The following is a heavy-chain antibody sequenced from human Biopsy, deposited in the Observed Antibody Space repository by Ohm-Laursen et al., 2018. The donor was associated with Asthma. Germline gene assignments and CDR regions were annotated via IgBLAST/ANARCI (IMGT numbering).Heavy chain of an antibody. Sequence: GSSVKVSCKASGGSFSNFAFSWVRQAPGHGLEWMGTILTKFDITSYAEEFQGRVTITADKSTSTTYMELSRLRSEDTAVYYCARSYDTDSYPVLVLDYWGQGTLVTVSS. CDR1: GGSFSNFA. CDR3: ARSYDTDSYPVLVLDY. V-gene: IGHV1-69*04. D-gene: IGHD3-22*01. J-gene: IGHJ4*02. CDR2: ILTKFDIT.